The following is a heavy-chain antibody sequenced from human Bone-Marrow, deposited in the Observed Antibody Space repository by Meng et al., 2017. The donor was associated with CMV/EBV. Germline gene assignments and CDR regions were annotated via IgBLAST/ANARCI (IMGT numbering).Heavy chain of an antibody. CDR1: GFTFDDYA. J-gene: IGHJ4*02. V-gene: IGHV3-43D*03. CDR2: ITWDGGTT. Sequence: GESLKISCAASGFTFDDYAMHWVRQGPGKGLEWVSLITWDGGTTYYADSVKGRFTISRDNGKNSLYLQMNSLRAEDTALYYCTKYIFKSGGYSSSWYYFDYWGQGTLVTVSS. D-gene: IGHD6-13*01. CDR3: TKYIFKSGGYSSSWYYFDY.